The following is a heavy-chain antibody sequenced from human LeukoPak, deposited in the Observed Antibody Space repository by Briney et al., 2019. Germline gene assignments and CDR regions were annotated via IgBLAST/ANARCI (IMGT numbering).Heavy chain of an antibody. CDR2: IPSSGTA. CDR3: ARVPPDYAIIHDAFDI. Sequence: SGCLSLTCSVSGSSMDTYFWNWVRQSAGKGLEWLGRIPSSGTANYNPSLKTRISMSIDTSKTQFSLRLTSVTAADTAVYFCARVPPDYAIIHDAFDIWGQGAVVTVSS. D-gene: IGHD4-17*01. CDR1: GSSMDTYF. V-gene: IGHV4-4*07. J-gene: IGHJ3*02.